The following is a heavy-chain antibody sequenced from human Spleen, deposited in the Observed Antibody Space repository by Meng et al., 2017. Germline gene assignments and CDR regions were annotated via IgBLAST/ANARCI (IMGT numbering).Heavy chain of an antibody. CDR2: INGDGSAT. D-gene: IGHD6-19*01. J-gene: IGHJ4*02. CDR1: GFTFSSYA. CDR3: ARTGIAVPGCFDS. Sequence: GGSLRLSCAASGFTFSSYAMSWVRQAPGKGLLWVSRINGDGSATAYADSVKGRFTISRDNAKNTLYLQTNSLRAEDTAVYYCARTGIAVPGCFDSWGQGTLVTVSS. V-gene: IGHV3-74*01.